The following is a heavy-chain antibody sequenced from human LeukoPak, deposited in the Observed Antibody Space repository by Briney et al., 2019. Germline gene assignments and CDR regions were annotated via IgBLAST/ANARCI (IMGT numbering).Heavy chain of an antibody. D-gene: IGHD3-10*01. CDR1: GFTFSSYG. CDR3: AKYHFGDFDYYPQLDY. J-gene: IGHJ4*02. CDR2: TRYDESLK. V-gene: IGHV3-30*02. Sequence: GGSLRLSCAASGFTFSSYGMHWVRQPPGKGLEWVAFTRYDESLKYYADSVKGRFTISRDSSKNTLYLQMNSLRAEDTAVYYCAKYHFGDFDYYPQLDYWGQGTLVTVSS.